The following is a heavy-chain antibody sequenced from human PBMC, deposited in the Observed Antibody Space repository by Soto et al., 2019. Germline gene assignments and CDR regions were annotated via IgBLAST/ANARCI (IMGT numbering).Heavy chain of an antibody. CDR2: IYYSGST. V-gene: IGHV4-31*03. CDR1: GGSISSGGYY. CDR3: SRVKEAAGTYCQH. Sequence: SEILSLTCTVSGGSISSGGYYWSWIRQHPGKGLEWIGYIYYSGSTYYNPYLKSRVTISVDTFKNQFSLKLSSVTAADTAVYYWSRVKEAAGTYCQHWGEGTLVTVSS. J-gene: IGHJ1*01. D-gene: IGHD6-13*01.